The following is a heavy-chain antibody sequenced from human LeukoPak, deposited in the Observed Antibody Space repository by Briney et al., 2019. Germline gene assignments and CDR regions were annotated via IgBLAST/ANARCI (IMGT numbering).Heavy chain of an antibody. Sequence: GGSLRLSCAASGFTFSSYWVSWVRQAPGKGLEWVANIRQDGSEKYYVDSVKGRFTISRDNAKNSLYLQMNSLRAEDTAVYYCARDRVAARQWGYYYYMDVWGKGTTVTVSS. CDR3: ARDRVAARQWGYYYYMDV. J-gene: IGHJ6*03. CDR1: GFTFSSYW. D-gene: IGHD6-6*01. CDR2: IRQDGSEK. V-gene: IGHV3-7*01.